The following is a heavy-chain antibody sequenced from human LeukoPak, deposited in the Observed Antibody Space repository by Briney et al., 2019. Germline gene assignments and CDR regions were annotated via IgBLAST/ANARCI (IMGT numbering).Heavy chain of an antibody. V-gene: IGHV4-34*01. Sequence: SETLSLTCTVSGGSISSYYWSWIRQPPGKGLEWIGEINHSGSTNYNPSLKSRVTISVDTSKNQFSLKLSSVTAADTAVYYCARLNYYGSGSCYPLDYWGQGTLVTVSS. CDR3: ARLNYYGSGSCYPLDY. CDR2: INHSGST. D-gene: IGHD3-10*01. J-gene: IGHJ4*02. CDR1: GGSISSYY.